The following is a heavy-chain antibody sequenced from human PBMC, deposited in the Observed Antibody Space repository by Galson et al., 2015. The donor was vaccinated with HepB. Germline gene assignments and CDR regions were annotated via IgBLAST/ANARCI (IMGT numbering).Heavy chain of an antibody. CDR2: ISGSGVRT. CDR3: AKDREVRGGPGY. V-gene: IGHV3-23*01. D-gene: IGHD3-10*01. Sequence: SLRLSCAASGFTFSSYAMTWVRQAPGKGLEWVSVISGSGVRTYYADSVKGRFTISRDNSKNTLYLQMNSLRAEDTAVYYCAKDREVRGGPGYWGQGTLVTVSS. CDR1: GFTFSSYA. J-gene: IGHJ4*02.